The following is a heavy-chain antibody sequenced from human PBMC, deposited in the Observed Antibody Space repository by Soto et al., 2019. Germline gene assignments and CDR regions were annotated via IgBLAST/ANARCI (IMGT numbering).Heavy chain of an antibody. D-gene: IGHD6-6*01. CDR1: GFTFSDYY. CDR2: ISSSGRTI. CDR3: ARGARDLDSSSFNSPQDV. V-gene: IGHV3-11*01. J-gene: IGHJ6*04. Sequence: QVQLVESGGGLVKPGGSLRLSCAAFGFTFSDYYMSWIRQAPGKGLEWVSDISSSGRTIYYADSVKGGVTISRDNAKNSLYLQMNCLRAEDTAVYYCARGARDLDSSSFNSPQDVWGKGTTVSVSS.